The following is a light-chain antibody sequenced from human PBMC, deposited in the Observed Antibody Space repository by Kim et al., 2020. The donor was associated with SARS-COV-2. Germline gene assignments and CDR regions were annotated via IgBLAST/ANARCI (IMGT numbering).Light chain of an antibody. CDR2: WAS. CDR3: QHSGT. J-gene: IGKJ1*01. CDR1: QSVLHRSNNKNY. V-gene: IGKV4-1*01. Sequence: LGEMVTINCRCIQSVLHRSNNKNYLAWYQHRPGQPPKVLSYWASTRASGVPDRFSGSGSGTDFTLTISGLQAEDVAVYYCQHSGTFGQGTKVDIK.